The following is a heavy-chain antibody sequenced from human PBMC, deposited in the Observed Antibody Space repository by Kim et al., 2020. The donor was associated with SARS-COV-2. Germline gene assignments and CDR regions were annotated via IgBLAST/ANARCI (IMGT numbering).Heavy chain of an antibody. V-gene: IGHV4-39*07. D-gene: IGHD3-22*01. CDR2: IYYSGST. J-gene: IGHJ4*02. CDR1: GGSISSSSYY. Sequence: SETLSLTCTVSGGSISSSSYYWGWIRQPPGKGLEWIGSIYYSGSTYYNPSLKSRVTISVDTSKNQFSLKLSSVTAADTAVYYCARETTYYYDRPCIDYWGQGTLVTVSS. CDR3: ARETTYYYDRPCIDY.